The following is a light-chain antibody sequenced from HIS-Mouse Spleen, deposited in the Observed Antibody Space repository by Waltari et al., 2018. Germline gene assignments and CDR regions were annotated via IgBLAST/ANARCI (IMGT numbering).Light chain of an antibody. CDR1: QSLVYSYGNTY. Sequence: DVVMTQSPLSLPVTLGQPASISCRSSQSLVYSYGNTYLNWFQQRPGNSPRRLIYKVSNRDSGVPDRFSGSGSGTDFTLKISRVEAEDVGVYYCMQGTHWPPTFGQGTKVEIK. J-gene: IGKJ1*01. CDR3: MQGTHWPPT. V-gene: IGKV2-30*01. CDR2: KVS.